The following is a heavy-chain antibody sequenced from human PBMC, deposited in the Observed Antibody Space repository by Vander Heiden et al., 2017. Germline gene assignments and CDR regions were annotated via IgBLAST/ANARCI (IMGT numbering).Heavy chain of an antibody. J-gene: IGHJ4*02. D-gene: IGHD3-10*01. CDR1: GFTFSDAW. Sequence: EVQLVVSGGGLVKPGGSLRLSCAASGFTFSDAWMSWVRQAPGKGLEWVGRIKTKTDGGKTDYASPVKGRFTISRDDSKNTLYLQMKRMNTEDTAAYYCASSGGGSGSAMYYWGQGTLVTVSS. CDR3: ASSGGGSGSAMYY. CDR2: IKTKTDGGKT. V-gene: IGHV3-15*01.